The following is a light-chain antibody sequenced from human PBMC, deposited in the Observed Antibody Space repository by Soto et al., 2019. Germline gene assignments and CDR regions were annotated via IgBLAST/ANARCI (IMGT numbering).Light chain of an antibody. CDR1: QSIGRW. Sequence: DIPMTPSPSTLSGSVRDRVTITFRASQSIGRWLAWYQQKPGKAPKLLIYDASTLDSGAPSRFSGSGSGTEFTLSISSLQPDDFATYYCQQYNIYPWTFGQGTKVDI. V-gene: IGKV1-5*01. CDR2: DAS. CDR3: QQYNIYPWT. J-gene: IGKJ1*01.